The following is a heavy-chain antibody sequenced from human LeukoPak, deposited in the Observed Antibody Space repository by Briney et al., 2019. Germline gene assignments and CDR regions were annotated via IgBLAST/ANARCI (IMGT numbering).Heavy chain of an antibody. CDR2: ISYDGSNK. CDR1: GFTFSSYA. Sequence: QPGRSLRLSCAASGFTFSSYAMHWVRQAPGKGLEWVAVISYDGSNKYYADSVKGRFTISRDSSKNTLYLQMNSLRAEDTAVYYCARDIERISSSPGYYFDYRGQGTLVTVSS. CDR3: ARDIERISSSPGYYFDY. D-gene: IGHD6-6*01. J-gene: IGHJ4*02. V-gene: IGHV3-30-3*01.